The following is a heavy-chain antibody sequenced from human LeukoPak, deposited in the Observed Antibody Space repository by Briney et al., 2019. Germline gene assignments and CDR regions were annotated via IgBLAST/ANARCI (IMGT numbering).Heavy chain of an antibody. CDR3: ARLPSDDDFWSGDLPYFDY. J-gene: IGHJ4*02. CDR2: IYHSGRT. Sequence: SETLSLTCTVSGYSISSGYYWGWIRQPPGKGLEWIGSIYHSGRTYYNPSLKSRVTISEDTSKNQLSLKLSPVTAADTAVDYGARLPSDDDFWSGDLPYFDYWGQGTLVTVSS. CDR1: GYSISSGYY. D-gene: IGHD3-3*01. V-gene: IGHV4-38-2*02.